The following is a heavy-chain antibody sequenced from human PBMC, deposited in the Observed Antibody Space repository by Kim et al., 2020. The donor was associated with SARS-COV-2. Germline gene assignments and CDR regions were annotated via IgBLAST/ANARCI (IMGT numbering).Heavy chain of an antibody. J-gene: IGHJ4*02. Sequence: SETLSLTCTVSGGSVSSGSYYWSWIRQPPGKGLEWIGYIYYSGSTNYNPSLKSRVTISVDTSKNQFSLKLSSVTAADTAVYYCARVGDFWSGPGGFDYWGQGTLVTVSS. CDR1: GGSVSSGSYY. CDR2: IYYSGST. V-gene: IGHV4-61*01. D-gene: IGHD3-3*01. CDR3: ARVGDFWSGPGGFDY.